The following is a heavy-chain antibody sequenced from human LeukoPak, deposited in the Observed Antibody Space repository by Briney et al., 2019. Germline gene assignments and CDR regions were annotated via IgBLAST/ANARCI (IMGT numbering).Heavy chain of an antibody. V-gene: IGHV1-2*02. Sequence: GASVKVSCKASGYTFTGYYMHWVRQAPGQGLEWMGWINPNSGGTNYAQKFQGRVTMTRDTSISTAYMELSRLRSDDTAAYYCARVDYYDSSGYYYGIDYWGQGTLVTVSS. CDR1: GYTFTGYY. CDR3: ARVDYYDSSGYYYGIDY. CDR2: INPNSGGT. D-gene: IGHD3-22*01. J-gene: IGHJ4*02.